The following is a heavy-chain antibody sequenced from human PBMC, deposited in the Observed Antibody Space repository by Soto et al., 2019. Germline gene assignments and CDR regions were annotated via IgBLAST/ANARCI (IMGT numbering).Heavy chain of an antibody. V-gene: IGHV4-34*01. CDR3: AIGNHYYYYYYGMDV. Sequence: SETLSLTCAVYGGSFSGYYWSWIRQPPGKGLEWIGEINHSGSTNYNPSLKSRVTISVDTSKNQFSLKLSSVTAADTAVYYCAIGNHYYYYYYGMDVWGQGTTVT. CDR2: INHSGST. CDR1: GGSFSGYY. J-gene: IGHJ6*02.